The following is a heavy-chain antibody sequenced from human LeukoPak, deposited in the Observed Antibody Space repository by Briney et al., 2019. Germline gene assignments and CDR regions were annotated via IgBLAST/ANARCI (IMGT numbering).Heavy chain of an antibody. CDR1: GGSISSYY. CDR3: ARQRGIAVSYTA. V-gene: IGHV4-59*08. D-gene: IGHD6-19*01. J-gene: IGHJ5*02. CDR2: IYYSGST. Sequence: ASETLSLTCTVSGGSISSYYWSWIRQPPGKGLEWIGYIYYSGSTNYSPSLKSRVTISVDTSKNQFSLKLSSVTAADTAVYYCARQRGIAVSYTAWGQGTLVTVYS.